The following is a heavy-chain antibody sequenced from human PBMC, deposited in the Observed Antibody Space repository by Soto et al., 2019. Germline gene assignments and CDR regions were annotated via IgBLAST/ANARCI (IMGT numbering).Heavy chain of an antibody. V-gene: IGHV4-39*01. CDR1: GGSISSSSYY. Sequence: QLQLQESGPGLVKPSETLSLTCTVSGGSISSSSYYWGWTRQPPGKGLEWIGSIYYSGSTYYNPSLKSRVTISVDTSKNQFSLKLSSVTAADTAVYYCARTKFPSMYYFDYWGQGTLVTVSS. CDR3: ARTKFPSMYYFDY. J-gene: IGHJ4*02. CDR2: IYYSGST.